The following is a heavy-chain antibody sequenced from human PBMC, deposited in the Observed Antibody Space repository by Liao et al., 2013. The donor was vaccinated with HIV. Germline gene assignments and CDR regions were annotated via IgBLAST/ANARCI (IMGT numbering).Heavy chain of an antibody. CDR1: GGSLDGYY. J-gene: IGHJ4*02. Sequence: QVQLQESGPGLVKPSETLSLTCNFSGGSLDGYYWSWIRQSPARGLEWIGDIDHSGTTRYSPSLKSRLTISLDTSANRFSLKVTSVTASDTALYYCAREGSLVALGRTVPFDSWGQGILVTVSS. D-gene: IGHD2-8*02. V-gene: IGHV4-59*12. CDR2: IDHSGTT. CDR3: AREGSLVALGRTVPFDS.